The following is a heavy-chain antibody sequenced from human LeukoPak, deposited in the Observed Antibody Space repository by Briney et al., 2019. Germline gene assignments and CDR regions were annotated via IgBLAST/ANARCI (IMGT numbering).Heavy chain of an antibody. D-gene: IGHD5-24*01. V-gene: IGHV1-46*01. CDR3: AALTATNQTPFDY. CDR1: GYTFTSYY. CDR2: INPSGGST. Sequence: ASVKVSFTASGYTFTSYYMHWVRQAPGQGLEWMGIINPSGGSTSYAQKFQGRVTMTRDTSTSTVYMELSSLRSEDTAVYYCAALTATNQTPFDYWGQGTLVTVSS. J-gene: IGHJ4*02.